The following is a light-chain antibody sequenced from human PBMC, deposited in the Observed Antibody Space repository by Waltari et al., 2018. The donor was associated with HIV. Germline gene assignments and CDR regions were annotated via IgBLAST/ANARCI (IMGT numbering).Light chain of an antibody. CDR3: AAWDDSLNGQV. V-gene: IGLV1-44*01. Sequence: QSVLTQPPSASGTPGQKVAISCSGRSSNIGRNTVNWYQQLPGTAPRLLITSTTHRPSGAPDRVSGSKSGTSASLVINGLQSEDEADYYCAAWDDSLNGQVFGGGTKLTVL. CDR2: STT. J-gene: IGLJ3*02. CDR1: SSNIGRNT.